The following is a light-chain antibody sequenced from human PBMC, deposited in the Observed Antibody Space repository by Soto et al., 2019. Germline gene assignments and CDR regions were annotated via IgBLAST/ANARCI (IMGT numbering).Light chain of an antibody. J-gene: IGKJ1*01. CDR1: QSVRSRY. V-gene: IGKV3-20*01. Sequence: EIVLTQSPGTLSLSPGERATLSCRASQSVRSRYLAWYQQKPGQAPRLLIYGASSRATGIPDRFSGSGSETDFTLTISRLEPEDFEVYYCHQYGSSPATLGQGTKVDIK. CDR3: HQYGSSPAT. CDR2: GAS.